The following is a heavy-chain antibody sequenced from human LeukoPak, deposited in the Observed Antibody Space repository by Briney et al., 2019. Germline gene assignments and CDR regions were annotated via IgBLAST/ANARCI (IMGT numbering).Heavy chain of an antibody. J-gene: IGHJ5*02. V-gene: IGHV3-53*01. D-gene: IGHD3-22*01. CDR2: IYSGGST. CDR3: ARDDYYDSSGYYYRWNWFDP. CDR1: GLTVSRNY. Sequence: GGSLRLSCAASGLTVSRNYMSWVRQAPGKGLESVSVIYSGGSTYYAESVRGRFTISRDNSKNTLYLQMNSLRVEDTAVYYCARDDYYDSSGYYYRWNWFDPWGQGTLVTVSS.